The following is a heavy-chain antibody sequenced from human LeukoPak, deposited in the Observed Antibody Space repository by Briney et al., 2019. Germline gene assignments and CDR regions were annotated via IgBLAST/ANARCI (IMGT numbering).Heavy chain of an antibody. V-gene: IGHV1-2*06. CDR3: ARGYYYHFDIDV. J-gene: IGHJ6*02. Sequence: ASVKVSCKASGYTFTSYHMHWVRQAPGQGLDWMGRINPNSGDTNYAQKFQGRVTMTRDTSINTAYMELSSLRSDDTAVYYCARGYYYHFDIDVWGQGTTVTVSS. CDR1: GYTFTSYH. CDR2: INPNSGDT.